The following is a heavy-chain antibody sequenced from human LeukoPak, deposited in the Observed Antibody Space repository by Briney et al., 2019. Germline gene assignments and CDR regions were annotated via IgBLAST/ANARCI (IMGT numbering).Heavy chain of an antibody. D-gene: IGHD3-16*02. J-gene: IGHJ5*02. CDR1: GFTFSSYA. CDR2: ISYDGSNK. CDR3: AKDTSIMITFGGIIAPS. Sequence: GGSLRLSCAASGFTFSSYAMHWVRQAPGKGLEWVAVISYDGSNKYYADSVKGRFTISRDNSKNTLYLQMNSLRAEDTAVYYCAKDTSIMITFGGIIAPSWGQGTLVTVSS. V-gene: IGHV3-30-3*01.